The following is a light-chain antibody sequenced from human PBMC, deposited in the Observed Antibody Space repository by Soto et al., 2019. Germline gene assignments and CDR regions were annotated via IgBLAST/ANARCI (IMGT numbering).Light chain of an antibody. V-gene: IGLV5-45*03. Sequence: QSVLTQPSSLSASPGASASLTCTLSSGFSVGTYSIFWYQQKPGSPPQYLLRYKSDSDNQQVSGVPSRFSGSKDVSANAGILLISGLQSEDEADYYCMIWHNSASVFGGGTQLTVL. CDR2: YKSDSDN. J-gene: IGLJ2*01. CDR1: SGFSVGTYS. CDR3: MIWHNSASV.